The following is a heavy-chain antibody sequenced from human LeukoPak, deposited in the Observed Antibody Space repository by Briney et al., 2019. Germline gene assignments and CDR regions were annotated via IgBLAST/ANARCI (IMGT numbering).Heavy chain of an antibody. J-gene: IGHJ4*02. V-gene: IGHV3-21*01. CDR3: AKYPNRYYGSGSYSY. Sequence: PGGSLRLSCAASGFTFSSFGMNWVRQAPGKGLEWVSSISSSSSYIYYADSMKGRFTISRDNAKNSLYLQMNSLRAEDTAVYYCAKYPNRYYGSGSYSYWGQGTLVTVSS. D-gene: IGHD3-10*01. CDR2: ISSSSSYI. CDR1: GFTFSSFG.